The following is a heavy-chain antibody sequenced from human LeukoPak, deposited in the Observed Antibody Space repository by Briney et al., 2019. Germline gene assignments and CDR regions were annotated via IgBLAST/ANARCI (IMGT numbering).Heavy chain of an antibody. J-gene: IGHJ4*02. Sequence: GGPLRLSCAASGFPLSSHWVHWVRHAPGKALVWVSRLNSDGSSTRYADSVKGRFTISRDNAKNTLYLQVNSLRAEDTAVYYCARVDIYNGNPLSLGCWGQGTLVTVSS. D-gene: IGHD5-12*01. CDR2: LNSDGSST. CDR3: ARVDIYNGNPLSLGC. V-gene: IGHV3-74*01. CDR1: GFPLSSHW.